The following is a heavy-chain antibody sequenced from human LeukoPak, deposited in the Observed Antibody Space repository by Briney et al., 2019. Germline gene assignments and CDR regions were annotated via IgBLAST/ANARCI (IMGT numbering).Heavy chain of an antibody. CDR2: ISNAGTTI. D-gene: IGHD3-22*01. V-gene: IGHV3-11*01. J-gene: IGHJ4*02. Sequence: GGTLRLSCVASGFNFRDYYLSWIRQAPGKGLEWLSYISNAGTTIYYADSLNGRFTFSRENANHSLHQQMTGLTAEDTAFYYCARDPGSSDTSGYFYPGKFTYWGQGSLDSVSS. CDR3: ARDPGSSDTSGYFYPGKFTY. CDR1: GFNFRDYY.